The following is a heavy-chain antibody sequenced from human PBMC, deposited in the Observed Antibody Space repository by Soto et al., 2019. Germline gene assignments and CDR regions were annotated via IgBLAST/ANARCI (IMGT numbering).Heavy chain of an antibody. J-gene: IGHJ6*03. D-gene: IGHD6-25*01. V-gene: IGHV3-30*03. CDR3: ARASGGRPGNYYYYFMDV. Sequence: QVQLVESGGGVVQPGRSLRLSCAASGFTFSSYGMHWVRQAPGKGLEWVAVISYDGSNKYYADSVEGRFAISRDNSKNTLYLRMNSLSADDTAVYYCARASGGRPGNYYYYFMDVWGKGTTVTVS. CDR2: ISYDGSNK. CDR1: GFTFSSYG.